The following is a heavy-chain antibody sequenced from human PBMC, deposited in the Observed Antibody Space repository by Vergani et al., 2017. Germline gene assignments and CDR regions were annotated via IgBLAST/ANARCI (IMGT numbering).Heavy chain of an antibody. V-gene: IGHV4-59*12. Sequence: QVQLQESGPGLVKPSETLSLTCSVSGDSMNTYYWTWIRQPPGKGLEWIGYIYDSGDTKYNPSLKSRVTISVDTSKNQFSLKLSSVTAADTAVYYCARDVGATIDYWGQGTLVTVSS. J-gene: IGHJ4*02. CDR2: IYDSGDT. D-gene: IGHD1-26*01. CDR3: ARDVGATIDY. CDR1: GDSMNTYY.